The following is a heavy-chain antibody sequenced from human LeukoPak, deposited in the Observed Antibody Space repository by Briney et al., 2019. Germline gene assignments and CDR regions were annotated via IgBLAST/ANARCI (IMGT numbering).Heavy chain of an antibody. Sequence: GGSLRLYCVASGFTFGKYWMSWVRQAPGKGLEWVANIKLDGSEKNYVDSVKGRFTISRDNTKNSLYLQMNSLRVEDTAVFYCARDQYDTWSRRGNFDSWGQGPLVIVSS. V-gene: IGHV3-7*03. CDR3: ARDQYDTWSRRGNFDS. CDR2: IKLDGSEK. J-gene: IGHJ4*02. CDR1: GFTFGKYW. D-gene: IGHD3-3*01.